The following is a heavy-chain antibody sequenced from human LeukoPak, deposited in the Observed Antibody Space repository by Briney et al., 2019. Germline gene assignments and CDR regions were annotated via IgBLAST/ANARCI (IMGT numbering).Heavy chain of an antibody. CDR2: IHPGSGDT. D-gene: IGHD5-12*01. V-gene: IGHV1-2*02. Sequence: ASVKVSCKASGYTFTAYYMHWVRQAPGQGLEWMGWIHPGSGDTKYAQKFQGRVTLTRDTSSSTAYMDLNGLRSDDTALYYCASYASGYNWLRAWGQGTQVTVSS. CDR1: GYTFTAYY. CDR3: ASYASGYNWLRA. J-gene: IGHJ5*02.